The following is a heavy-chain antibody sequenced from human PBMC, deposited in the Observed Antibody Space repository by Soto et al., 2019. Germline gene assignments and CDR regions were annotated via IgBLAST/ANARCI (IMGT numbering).Heavy chain of an antibody. D-gene: IGHD1-7*01. Sequence: PSETLSLTCTVSGVSISSSTQYWGWIRQPPGKGLEWIGSIYQSGSAYYNPSFKSRVSISVDPSKNQFSLTLDSVTAADTAVYFCARQENSWGQGTLVTVSS. CDR1: GVSISSSTQY. CDR2: IYQSGSA. J-gene: IGHJ1*01. CDR3: ARQENS. V-gene: IGHV4-39*01.